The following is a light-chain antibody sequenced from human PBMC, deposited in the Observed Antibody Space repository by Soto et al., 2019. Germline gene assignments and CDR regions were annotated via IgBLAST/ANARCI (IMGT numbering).Light chain of an antibody. CDR2: DVS. V-gene: IGLV2-14*01. CDR1: SSDVGAYNY. CDR3: SSYTSATTYV. Sequence: QSALTQPASVSGSPGQSITISCTGTSSDVGAYNYDSWYQQYPGEAPKVIIYDVSHRPAGVSNRFSGSKSGNTASLTISGLQNQDEADYYCSSYTSATTYVFGTGTKVTVL. J-gene: IGLJ1*01.